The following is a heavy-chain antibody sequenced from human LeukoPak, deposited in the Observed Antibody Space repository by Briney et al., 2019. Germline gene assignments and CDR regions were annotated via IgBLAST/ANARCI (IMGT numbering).Heavy chain of an antibody. V-gene: IGHV3-64*01. D-gene: IGHD5-18*01. J-gene: IGHJ4*02. CDR2: ISSNGHST. CDR1: GFTFSSYA. Sequence: PGGSLRLSCAASGFTFSSYAMHWVRQAPGKGLEYVSAISSNGHSTYYANSVKGRFTISRDNSKNTLYLQMGSLRAEDMALYYCAXVDGYSYGRIDYWGQGTLVTVSS. CDR3: AXVDGYSYGRIDY.